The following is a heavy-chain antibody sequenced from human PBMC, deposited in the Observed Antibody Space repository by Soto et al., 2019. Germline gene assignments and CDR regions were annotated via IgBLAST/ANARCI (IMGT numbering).Heavy chain of an antibody. D-gene: IGHD3-22*01. CDR2: ITLDGSVT. J-gene: IGHJ4*02. CDR1: GFTFTTYA. V-gene: IGHV3-23*03. CDR3: AKEFRHDNWFFEH. Sequence: GGSLRLSCAASGFTFTTYAMSWVRQAPGKGLEWVSVITLDGSVTYYADSVKGRFTVSRDNSKSTLYLQMNSLRAEDTAVYYCAKEFRHDNWFFEHWGQGTQVTVSS.